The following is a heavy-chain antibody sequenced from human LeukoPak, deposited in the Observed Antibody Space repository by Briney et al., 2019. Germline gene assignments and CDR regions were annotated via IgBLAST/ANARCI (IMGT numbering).Heavy chain of an antibody. J-gene: IGHJ4*02. D-gene: IGHD6-19*01. CDR2: ISAYNGNT. V-gene: IGHV1-18*01. CDR3: ARDRSIAVAGIASSLEFDY. Sequence: ASVKVSCRASGYTFTSYGISWVRQAPGQGLEWMGWISAYNGNTNYAQKLQGRVTMTTDTSTSTAYMELRSLRSDDTAVYYCARDRSIAVAGIASSLEFDYWGQGTLVTVSS. CDR1: GYTFTSYG.